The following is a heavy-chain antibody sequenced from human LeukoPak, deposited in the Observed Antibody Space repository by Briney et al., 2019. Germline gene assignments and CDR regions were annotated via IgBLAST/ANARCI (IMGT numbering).Heavy chain of an antibody. V-gene: IGHV1-18*01. CDR2: ISAYNGNT. CDR3: ATAPDYYDSSGYYYG. CDR1: GYTFTSYG. Sequence: ASVKVSCKASGYTFTSYGISWVRQAPGQGLEWMGWISAYNGNTNYAQKLQGRVTMTTDTSTSTAYMELRSLRSEDTAVYYCATAPDYYDSSGYYYGWGQGTLVTVSS. J-gene: IGHJ4*02. D-gene: IGHD3-22*01.